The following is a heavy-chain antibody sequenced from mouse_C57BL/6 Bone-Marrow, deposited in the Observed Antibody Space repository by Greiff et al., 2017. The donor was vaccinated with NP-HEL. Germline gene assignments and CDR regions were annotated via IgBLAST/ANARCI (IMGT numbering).Heavy chain of an antibody. CDR1: GFTFTDYY. J-gene: IGHJ3*01. D-gene: IGHD2-5*01. Sequence: EVMLVESGGGLVQPGGSLSLSCAASGFTFTDYYMSWVRQPPGKALEWLGFIRNKANGYTTEYSASVKGRFTISRDNSQSILYLQMNALRAEDSATYYCARYSYSNYMAYWGQGTLVTVSA. V-gene: IGHV7-3*01. CDR3: ARYSYSNYMAY. CDR2: IRNKANGYTT.